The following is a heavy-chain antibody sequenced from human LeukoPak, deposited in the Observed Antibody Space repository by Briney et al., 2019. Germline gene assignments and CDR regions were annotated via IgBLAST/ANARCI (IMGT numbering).Heavy chain of an antibody. J-gene: IGHJ4*02. CDR3: ARGYDFWSGYFLDY. Sequence: SETLSLTCTVSGGSISSHYWSWTRQPPGKGLEWIGYIYYSGSTNYNPSLKSRVTISVDTSKNQFSLKLSSVTAADTAVYYCARGYDFWSGYFLDYWGQGTLVTVSS. D-gene: IGHD3-3*01. CDR2: IYYSGST. CDR1: GGSISSHY. V-gene: IGHV4-59*11.